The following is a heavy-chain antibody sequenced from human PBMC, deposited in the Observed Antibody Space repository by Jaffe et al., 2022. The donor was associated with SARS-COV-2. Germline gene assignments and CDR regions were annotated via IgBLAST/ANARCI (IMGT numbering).Heavy chain of an antibody. CDR1: GDSIGTYY. CDR3: AREWRIQRWPTFYYYGMDV. V-gene: IGHV4-59*01. Sequence: QVQLQESGPGLVKPSETLSLTCTVSGDSIGTYYWSWIRQPPGKGLEWIGYIHSSGNTNYNPSLKGRVTILVDTSKNQFSLRLSSVTAADTAVYYCAREWRIQRWPTFYYYGMDVWGPGTTVTVSS. J-gene: IGHJ6*02. CDR2: IHSSGNT. D-gene: IGHD5-18*01.